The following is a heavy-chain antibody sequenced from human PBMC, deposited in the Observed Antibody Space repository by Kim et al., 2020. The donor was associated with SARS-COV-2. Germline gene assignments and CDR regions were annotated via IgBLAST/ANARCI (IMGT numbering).Heavy chain of an antibody. D-gene: IGHD6-19*01. CDR3: ARGGYSGWSPGDFDY. J-gene: IGHJ4*02. Sequence: SETLSLTCTVSGGSISSYYWSWIRQPPGKGLEWIGYIYYSGSTNYNPSLKSRVTISVDTSKNQFSLKLSSVTAADTAVYYCARGGYSGWSPGDFDYWGQGTLVTVSS. V-gene: IGHV4-59*13. CDR2: IYYSGST. CDR1: GGSISSYY.